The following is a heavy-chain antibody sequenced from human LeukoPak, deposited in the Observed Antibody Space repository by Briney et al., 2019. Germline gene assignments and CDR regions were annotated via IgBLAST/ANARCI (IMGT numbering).Heavy chain of an antibody. D-gene: IGHD2-15*01. CDR2: IWYDGSNK. CDR3: AKGSLDY. J-gene: IGHJ4*02. Sequence: GGSLRLSCAASGFTLSSYGMHWVRQAPGKGLEWVAVIWYDGSNKYYADSVKGRFTISRDNSKNTLYLQMNSLRAEGTAVYYRAKGSLDYWGQGTLITVSS. V-gene: IGHV3-33*06. CDR1: GFTLSSYG.